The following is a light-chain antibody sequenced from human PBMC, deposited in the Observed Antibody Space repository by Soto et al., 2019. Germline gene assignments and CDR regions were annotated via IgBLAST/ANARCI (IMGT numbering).Light chain of an antibody. J-gene: IGKJ3*01. Sequence: EKVMTQSPATLSVSPGERATLSCRASQGISSDLAWYQQKPGQAPRLLIYGASTRATGIPARFSGSGSGTEFTLTISSLQSEDFAVYYCQCYSDPPPAVFGPGTKVDNK. CDR3: QCYSDPPPAV. V-gene: IGKV3D-15*01. CDR1: QGISSD. CDR2: GAS.